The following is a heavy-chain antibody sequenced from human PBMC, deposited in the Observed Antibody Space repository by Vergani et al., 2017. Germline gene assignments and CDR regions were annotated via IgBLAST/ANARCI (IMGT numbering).Heavy chain of an antibody. J-gene: IGHJ6*03. CDR3: ARVDTQVPATSHFYYMDV. Sequence: QLQLQESGPGLVKPPGTLSLPCAVSGGSISSGDHCWTWIRQRPGKGLEWIGYIFYSGTTYDNPSLRSRLTISVDTSQNQFSLKLRSVTAADTAVYYCARVDTQVPATSHFYYMDVWGKGTTVVVSS. D-gene: IGHD6-25*01. V-gene: IGHV4-31*11. CDR2: IFYSGTT. CDR1: GGSISSGDHC.